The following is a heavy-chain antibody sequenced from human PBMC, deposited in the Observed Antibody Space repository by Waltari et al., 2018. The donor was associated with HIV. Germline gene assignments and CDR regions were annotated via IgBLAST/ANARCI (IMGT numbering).Heavy chain of an antibody. CDR3: ARDPRSSGYYGMDV. D-gene: IGHD1-26*01. J-gene: IGHJ6*02. Sequence: VHMAASGGGLIEPGGSLTVSCAAPGSTICSTYMSWVRQAPGKGLEGVSVIYSGGSRYYADSVKGRFIISRDNSKNTVSLHMNSLRAEDTAVYYCARDPRSSGYYGMDVWGQGIKVTVSS. V-gene: IGHV3-53*01. CDR2: IYSGGSR. CDR1: GSTICSTY.